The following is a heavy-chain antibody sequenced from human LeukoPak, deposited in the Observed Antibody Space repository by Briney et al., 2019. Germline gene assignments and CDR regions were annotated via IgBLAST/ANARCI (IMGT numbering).Heavy chain of an antibody. D-gene: IGHD3-3*01. CDR1: GGSISSGGYY. Sequence: SETLSLTCTVSGGSISSGGYYWSWVRQHPGKGLEWIGYIYYSGSTYYNPSLKSRVAISVDTSKNQFSLKLSSVTAADTAVYYCARGQRITIFGVVGPNWFDPWGQGTLVTVSS. J-gene: IGHJ5*02. CDR3: ARGQRITIFGVVGPNWFDP. CDR2: IYYSGST. V-gene: IGHV4-31*03.